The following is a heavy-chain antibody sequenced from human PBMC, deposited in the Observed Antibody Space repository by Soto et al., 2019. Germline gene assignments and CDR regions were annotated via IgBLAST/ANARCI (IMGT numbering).Heavy chain of an antibody. V-gene: IGHV4-31*03. CDR3: ASCTKLVGAALGDAFDI. J-gene: IGHJ3*02. CDR2: IYYSGST. CDR1: GGSISSGGYY. Sequence: QVQLQESGPGLVKPSQTLSLTCTVSGGSISSGGYYWSWIRQHPGKGLEWIGYIYYSGSTYYNPSLKSRVPLSVDTSKNQFSLKLSSVTAADTAVYYCASCTKLVGAALGDAFDIWGQGTMVTVSS. D-gene: IGHD1-26*01.